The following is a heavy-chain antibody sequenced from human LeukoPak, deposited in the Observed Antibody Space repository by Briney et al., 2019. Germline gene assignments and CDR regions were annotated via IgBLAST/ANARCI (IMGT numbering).Heavy chain of an antibody. CDR3: ARDGLTISGVVTQKTHYYYYYGMDV. V-gene: IGHV1-69*04. CDR1: GGTFSSYT. D-gene: IGHD3-3*01. J-gene: IGHJ6*02. Sequence: ASVKVSCKASGGTFSSYTISWVRQAPGQGLEWMGRIIPILGIANYAQKFQGRVTITADKSTSTAYMELSSLRSEDTAVYYCARDGLTISGVVTQKTHYYYYYGMDVWGQGTTVTVSS. CDR2: IIPILGIA.